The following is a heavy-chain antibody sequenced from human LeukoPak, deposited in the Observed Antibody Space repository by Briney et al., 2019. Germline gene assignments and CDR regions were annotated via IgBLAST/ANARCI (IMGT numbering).Heavy chain of an antibody. J-gene: IGHJ4*02. CDR1: GGSISSGSYY. CDR2: IYTSGGT. D-gene: IGHD5-12*01. CDR3: AREYWRGYIVDY. V-gene: IGHV4-61*02. Sequence: SETLSLTCTVSGGSISSGSYYWSWIRQPAGKGLEWIGRIYTSGGTNYNPSLKSRVTISVDTSKNQFSLKLSSVTAADTAVYYCAREYWRGYIVDYWGQGTLVTVSS.